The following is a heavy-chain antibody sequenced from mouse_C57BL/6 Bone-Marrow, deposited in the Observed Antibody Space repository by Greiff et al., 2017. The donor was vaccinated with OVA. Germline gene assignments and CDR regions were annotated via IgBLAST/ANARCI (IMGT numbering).Heavy chain of an antibody. V-gene: IGHV1-64*01. CDR2: IHPNSGST. D-gene: IGHD1-1*01. J-gene: IGHJ4*01. CDR1: GYTFTSYW. Sequence: VKLQQPGAELVKPGASVKLSCKASGYTFTSYWMHWVKQRPGQGLEWIGMIHPNSGSTNYNEKFKSKATLTVDKSSSTAYMQLSSLTSEDSAVYYGAIIYYYGSRRAMDYWGQGTSVTVSS. CDR3: AIIYYYGSRRAMDY.